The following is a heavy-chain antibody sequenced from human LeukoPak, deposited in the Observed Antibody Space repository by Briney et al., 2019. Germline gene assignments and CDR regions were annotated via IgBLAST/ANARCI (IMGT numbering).Heavy chain of an antibody. D-gene: IGHD3-16*01. Sequence: SVKVSCKASGGTFSSYAISWVRQAPGQGLEWMGGIIPIFGTANYAQKFQGRVTITADESTSTAYMELSSLRSEDTAVYYCARGFRQGYDSNWFDPWGQGTLVTVSS. V-gene: IGHV1-69*13. CDR3: ARGFRQGYDSNWFDP. CDR1: GGTFSSYA. J-gene: IGHJ5*02. CDR2: IIPIFGTA.